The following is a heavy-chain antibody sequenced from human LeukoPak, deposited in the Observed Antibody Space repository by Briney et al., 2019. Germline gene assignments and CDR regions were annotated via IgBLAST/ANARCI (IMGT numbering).Heavy chain of an antibody. V-gene: IGHV4-34*01. CDR1: GGSFSGYY. CDR3: ARVGDGYNDDY. D-gene: IGHD5-24*01. CDR2: INHSGST. J-gene: IGHJ4*02. Sequence: SETLSLTCAVYGGSFSGYYWGWIRQPPGKGLEWIGEINHSGSTNYNPSLKSRVTISVDTSKNQFSLKLSSVTAADTAVYSGARVGDGYNDDYWGQGTLVTVSS.